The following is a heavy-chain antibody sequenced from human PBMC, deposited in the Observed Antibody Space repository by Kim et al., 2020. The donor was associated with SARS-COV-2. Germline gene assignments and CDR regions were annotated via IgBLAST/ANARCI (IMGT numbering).Heavy chain of an antibody. CDR2: IYYSGST. CDR1: GGSISSYY. J-gene: IGHJ6*01. CDR3: ARRKGFGELLYGNYYYYYG. Sequence: SETLSLTCTVSGGSISSYYWSWIRQPPGKGLEWIGYIYYSGSTNYNPSLKSRVTISVDTSKNQFSLKLSSVTAADTAVYYCARRKGFGELLYGNYYYYYG. V-gene: IGHV4-59*01. D-gene: IGHD3-10*01.